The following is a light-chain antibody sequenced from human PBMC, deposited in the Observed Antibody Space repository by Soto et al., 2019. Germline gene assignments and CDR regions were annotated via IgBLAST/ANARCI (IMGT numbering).Light chain of an antibody. CDR1: QSVSSN. V-gene: IGKV3-15*01. CDR3: QQYNNWPPIT. J-gene: IGKJ5*01. Sequence: RMMTQAPATLAVSPGERSTLSCRASQSVSSNLAWYQQKPGQAPRLXXYGASTRATGIPARFSGSGSGTEFTLTISSLQSEDFAVYYGQQYNNWPPITFGQGTRLENK. CDR2: GAS.